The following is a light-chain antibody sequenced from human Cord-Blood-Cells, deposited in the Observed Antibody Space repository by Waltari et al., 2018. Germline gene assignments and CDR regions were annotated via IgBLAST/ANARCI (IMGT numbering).Light chain of an antibody. J-gene: IGLJ2*01. CDR1: SSNIGSTY. CDR3: AAWDDSLSVVV. V-gene: IGLV1-47*01. CDR2: RNN. Sequence: QSVLTQPPSASGTPGQRVTISCSGRSSNIGSTYVSWYQQLPGTAPKLLIYRNNQRPSGVPDRFSGSKSGTSASLAISGLRSEDEADYYCAAWDDSLSVVVFGGGTKLTVL.